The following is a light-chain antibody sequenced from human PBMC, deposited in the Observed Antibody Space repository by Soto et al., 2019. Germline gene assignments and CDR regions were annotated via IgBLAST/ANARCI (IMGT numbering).Light chain of an antibody. CDR2: EVS. J-gene: IGLJ1*01. V-gene: IGLV2-8*01. CDR3: TSYAGTYSFFYV. Sequence: QSALTQPPSASGSPGQSVTISCTGTSSDVGAYNYVSWYQQLPGKAPKLIIYEVSKRPSGVPDRFSGSKSGNTASLTVSGLQAEDEADYYCTSYAGTYSFFYVFG. CDR1: SSDVGAYNY.